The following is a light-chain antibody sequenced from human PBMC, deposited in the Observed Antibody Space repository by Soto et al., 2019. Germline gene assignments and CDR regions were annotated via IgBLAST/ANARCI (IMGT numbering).Light chain of an antibody. Sequence: QPALTQPRSVSGSPGQSVTISCTGTSSDVGGYNYVSWYQQDPGKAPKLMIYDVTKRPSGVPDRFSGSKSGNTASLTISGLQAEDEADYYCCSYAGSYTLIFGGGTKLTVL. CDR3: CSYAGSYTLI. CDR2: DVT. V-gene: IGLV2-11*01. J-gene: IGLJ2*01. CDR1: SSDVGGYNY.